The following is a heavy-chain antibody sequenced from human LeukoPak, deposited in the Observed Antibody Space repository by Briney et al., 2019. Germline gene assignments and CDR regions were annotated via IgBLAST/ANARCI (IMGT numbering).Heavy chain of an antibody. V-gene: IGHV4-59*06. Sequence: PSETLSLTCTVSTGSISSYHWSWIRQPPGKGLEWIGYIYYSGSTYYNPSLKSRVIISADTSKNQFSLKLSSVTAADTAVYFCARARSAAGNFDFWGQGTLVTVSS. CDR1: TGSISSYH. D-gene: IGHD6-13*01. CDR3: ARARSAAGNFDF. CDR2: IYYSGST. J-gene: IGHJ4*02.